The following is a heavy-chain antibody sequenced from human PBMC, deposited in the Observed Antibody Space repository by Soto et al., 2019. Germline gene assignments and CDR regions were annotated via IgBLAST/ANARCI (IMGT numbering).Heavy chain of an antibody. Sequence: PSQTLSLTCAISGDSVSSNSAAWNWIRQSPSRGLEWLGRTYFRSKWHYDYAVSVESRITVNPDTSKNQFSLQLNSVTPEDTATYYCARDPSNVVTYPLRYYYGMDVWGQGTTVTVSS. CDR1: GDSVSSNSAA. CDR2: TYFRSKWHY. J-gene: IGHJ6*02. V-gene: IGHV6-1*01. CDR3: ARDPSNVVTYPLRYYYGMDV. D-gene: IGHD2-21*01.